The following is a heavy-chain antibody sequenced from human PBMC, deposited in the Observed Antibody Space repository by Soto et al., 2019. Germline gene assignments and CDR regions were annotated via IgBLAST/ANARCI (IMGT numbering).Heavy chain of an antibody. V-gene: IGHV3-23*01. J-gene: IGHJ4*02. CDR2: ISGSGGST. Sequence: GGSLRLSCAASGFTFSSYAMSWVRQAPGKGLEWVSAISGSGGSTYYADSVKGRFTISRDNSKNTLYLQMNSRRAEDTAVYYCGKAWVTAMVTSCFDYWGQGTLVTVSS. D-gene: IGHD5-18*01. CDR1: GFTFSSYA. CDR3: GKAWVTAMVTSCFDY.